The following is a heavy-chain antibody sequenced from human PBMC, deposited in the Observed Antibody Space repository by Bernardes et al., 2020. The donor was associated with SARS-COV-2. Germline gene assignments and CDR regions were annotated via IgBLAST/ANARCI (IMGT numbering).Heavy chain of an antibody. V-gene: IGHV3-74*01. CDR1: GFTLINSW. J-gene: IGHJ4*02. CDR3: VIDLGGVKGY. Sequence: GSLRLSCTASGFTLINSWMHWVRQLPWKGLVWVSRLNTDGRVTDYADSVKGRFTISRDNAKNTLYLQINSLRVEDTAVYYCVIDLGGVKGYWSLGTLVTVSS. D-gene: IGHD2-8*02. CDR2: LNTDGRVT.